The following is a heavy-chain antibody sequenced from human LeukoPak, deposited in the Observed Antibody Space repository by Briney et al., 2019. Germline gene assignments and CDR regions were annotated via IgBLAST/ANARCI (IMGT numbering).Heavy chain of an antibody. J-gene: IGHJ6*04. CDR3: ARGGSYRYRAPWDV. D-gene: IGHD3-16*02. CDR1: GGSISSSSYY. V-gene: IGHV4-39*07. CDR2: IYYSGST. Sequence: KPSETLSLTCTVSGGSISSSSYYWGWIRQPPGKGLEWIGSIYYSGSTYYNPSLKSRVTISVDTSKNQFSLKLSSVTAADTAVYYCARGGSYRYRAPWDVWGKGTTVTVSS.